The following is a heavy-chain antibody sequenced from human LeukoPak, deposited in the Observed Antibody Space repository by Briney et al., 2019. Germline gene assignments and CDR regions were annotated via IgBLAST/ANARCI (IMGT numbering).Heavy chain of an antibody. D-gene: IGHD5-24*01. CDR3: ARVGGDGYNFQPTYFDY. J-gene: IGHJ4*02. V-gene: IGHV4-34*01. CDR2: INHSGST. Sequence: SETLSLTCAVCGGSFSGYYWSWIRQPPGKGLEWIGEINHSGSTNYNPSLKSRVTISVDTSKNQFSLKLSSVTAADTAVYYCARVGGDGYNFQPTYFDYWGQGTLVTVSS. CDR1: GGSFSGYY.